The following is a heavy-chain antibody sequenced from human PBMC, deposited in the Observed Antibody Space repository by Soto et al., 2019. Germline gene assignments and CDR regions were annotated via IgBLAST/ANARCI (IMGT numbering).Heavy chain of an antibody. D-gene: IGHD2-21*02. V-gene: IGHV3-21*01. J-gene: IGHJ4*02. CDR1: GFTFSSYS. Sequence: EVQLVESGGGLVKPGESLRLSCAASGFTFSSYSMNWVRQAPEKGLEWVSSISSSSSYIYYADSVKGRFTISRDNAKNSLYLQMDSLRAEDTAVYYCPREALYCGGDCYTPDYWGQGTLVTVSS. CDR3: PREALYCGGDCYTPDY. CDR2: ISSSSSYI.